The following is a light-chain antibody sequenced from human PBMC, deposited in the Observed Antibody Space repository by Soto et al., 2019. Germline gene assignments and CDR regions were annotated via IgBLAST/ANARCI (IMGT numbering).Light chain of an antibody. J-gene: IGKJ2*01. CDR3: QQYGSSPRYT. V-gene: IGKV3-20*01. Sequence: EIVLTQSPGTLSLSPGERATLSCRASQSVSSTYLAWYQQKPGQAPRLLIYGASIRATGIPDRFSGSGSGTDFTLTISRLEPEDFAVYYCQQYGSSPRYTFGQGIKLEIK. CDR2: GAS. CDR1: QSVSSTY.